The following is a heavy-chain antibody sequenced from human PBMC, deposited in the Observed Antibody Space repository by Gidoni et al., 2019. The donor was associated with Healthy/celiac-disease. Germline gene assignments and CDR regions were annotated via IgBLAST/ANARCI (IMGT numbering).Heavy chain of an antibody. CDR1: GGSISSSSYY. CDR3: ARLPYYYDSSGYYY. CDR2: IYYSGST. V-gene: IGHV4-39*01. Sequence: QLQLQESGPGLVKPSATLSLTCTVSGGSISSSSYYWGWIRQPPGKGLEWIGSIYYSGSTYYNPSLKSRVTISVDTSKNQFSLKLSSVTAADTAVYYCARLPYYYDSSGYYYWGQGTLVTVSS. D-gene: IGHD3-22*01. J-gene: IGHJ4*02.